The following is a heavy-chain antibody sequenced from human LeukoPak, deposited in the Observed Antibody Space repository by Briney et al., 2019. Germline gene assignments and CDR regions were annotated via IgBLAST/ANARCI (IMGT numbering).Heavy chain of an antibody. CDR3: AREGYLGAFDY. CDR1: GFTFSSYW. D-gene: IGHD1-26*01. V-gene: IGHV3-7*03. Sequence: PGGSLRLSCAASGFTFSSYWMSWVRQAPGKGLEWVANIRQDGSEKYYVDSVKGRFTISRDNAKNSLYLQMNSLRAEDTAVYYCAREGYLGAFDYWGQGTLVTVSS. CDR2: IRQDGSEK. J-gene: IGHJ4*02.